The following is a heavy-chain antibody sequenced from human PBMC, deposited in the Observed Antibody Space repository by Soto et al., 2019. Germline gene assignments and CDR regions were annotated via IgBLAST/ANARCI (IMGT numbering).Heavy chain of an antibody. CDR3: EKGKYSSNWSYFDF. V-gene: IGHV3-23*01. Sequence: GGSLRLSCAASGFSFNNYAVNWVRQAPGKGLEWVSVISGGGGTTFYADSVKGRFTISRDNSKNTVYLQMNSLRAEDTAVYYCEKGKYSSNWSYFDFWGQGTLVTVSS. CDR1: GFSFNNYA. CDR2: ISGGGGTT. J-gene: IGHJ4*02. D-gene: IGHD6-13*01.